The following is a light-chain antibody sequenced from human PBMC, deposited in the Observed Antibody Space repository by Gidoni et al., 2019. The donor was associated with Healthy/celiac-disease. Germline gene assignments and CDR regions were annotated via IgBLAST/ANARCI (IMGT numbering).Light chain of an antibody. CDR3: QQYDNLPPGFLT. Sequence: DIQMTQSPSSLSASVGDRVTITCQASQDISNYLNWYQQKPGKAPKLLIYDASNLETGVPSRFSGSGSGTDFTFTISSLQPEDIATYYCQQYDNLPPGFLTFXGXTKVEIK. V-gene: IGKV1-33*01. J-gene: IGKJ4*01. CDR1: QDISNY. CDR2: DAS.